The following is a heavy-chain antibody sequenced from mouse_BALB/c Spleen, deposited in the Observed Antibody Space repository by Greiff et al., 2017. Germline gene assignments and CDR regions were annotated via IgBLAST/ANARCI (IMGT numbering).Heavy chain of an antibody. V-gene: IGHV2-2*02. D-gene: IGHD2-1*01. J-gene: IGHJ4*01. Sequence: VKLMESGPGLVQPSQSLSITCTVSGFSLTSYGVHWVRQSPGKGLEWLGVIWSGGSTDYNAAFISRLSISKDNSKSQVFFKMNSLQANDTAIYYCARIYYGPYYAMDYWGQGTSVTVSS. CDR2: IWSGGST. CDR1: GFSLTSYG. CDR3: ARIYYGPYYAMDY.